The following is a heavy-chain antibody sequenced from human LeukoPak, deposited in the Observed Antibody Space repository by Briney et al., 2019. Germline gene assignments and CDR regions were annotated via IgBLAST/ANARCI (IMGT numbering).Heavy chain of an antibody. V-gene: IGHV3-74*01. CDR2: INRDRRST. CDR3: ARKQKVRQYNWSPPGY. D-gene: IGHD1-20*01. J-gene: IGHJ4*02. CDR1: GFIFSSYW. Sequence: GGSLRLSRAASGFIFSSYWMHWVRQAAGRGRVWVSRINRDRRSTSYADSVKGGFTISKDNATNTLYLQMNSLRAEDTAVYYCARKQKVRQYNWSPPGYWGQGTLVTVSS.